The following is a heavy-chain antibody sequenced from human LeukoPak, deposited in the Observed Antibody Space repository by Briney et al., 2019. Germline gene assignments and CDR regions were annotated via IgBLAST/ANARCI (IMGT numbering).Heavy chain of an antibody. V-gene: IGHV4-34*01. Sequence: SETLSLTCGVYGGSLSGYYWSWICQPPGKGLEWIGEINHSGRTNYNPSLKSRVTIPLDTSKNQFSLKLSSVTAADTAVYYCTRNNWFDPWGQGTLVTVSS. CDR2: INHSGRT. CDR3: TRNNWFDP. CDR1: GGSLSGYY. J-gene: IGHJ5*02.